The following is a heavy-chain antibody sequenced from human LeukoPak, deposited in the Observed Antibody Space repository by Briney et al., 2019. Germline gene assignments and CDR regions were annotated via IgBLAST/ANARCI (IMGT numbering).Heavy chain of an antibody. V-gene: IGHV3-30*18. CDR2: ISNDGSNK. Sequence: GRCRRLSCAASGFTFSSYGMRWVRQAPGKGLEWVAVISNDGSNKYYADSVKGRFTISRNNSKNTLYLQTNSLRAEDTAVYYCAKPSLREQQLIYGMDVWGQGTTVTVSS. J-gene: IGHJ6*02. CDR1: GFTFSSYG. D-gene: IGHD6-13*01. CDR3: AKPSLREQQLIYGMDV.